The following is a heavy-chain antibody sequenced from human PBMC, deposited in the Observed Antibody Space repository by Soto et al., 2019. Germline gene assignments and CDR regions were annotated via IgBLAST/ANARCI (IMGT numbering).Heavy chain of an antibody. J-gene: IGHJ4*02. D-gene: IGHD3-10*01. CDR2: FFYSGKS. CDR1: GGSISTSSSTYY. CDR3: VRRHGPTVDAYY. Sequence: QLQLQESGPGLVKPSETLSLTCSVSGGSISTSSSTYYWGWMRQPPGKGLEWIASFFYSGKSFYNPSLKSRVTMSVDTSKNQFSLNLSSVTAADTAVYYCVRRHGPTVDAYYWGQGTLVTVSS. V-gene: IGHV4-39*01.